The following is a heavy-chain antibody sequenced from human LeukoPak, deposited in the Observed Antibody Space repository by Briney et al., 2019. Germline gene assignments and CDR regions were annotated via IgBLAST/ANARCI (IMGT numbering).Heavy chain of an antibody. CDR2: ISSSSSTI. D-gene: IGHD3-9*01. V-gene: IGHV3-48*02. Sequence: GGSLRLSCAASGFTFSTYNMNWVRQAPGKGLEWVSYISSSSSTIHYADSVKGRFTISRDNAKNSLYLQMNSLRDEDTAVYYCARVAVISTYYDILAGFDPWGQGTLVTVSS. CDR3: ARVAVISTYYDILAGFDP. CDR1: GFTFSTYN. J-gene: IGHJ5*02.